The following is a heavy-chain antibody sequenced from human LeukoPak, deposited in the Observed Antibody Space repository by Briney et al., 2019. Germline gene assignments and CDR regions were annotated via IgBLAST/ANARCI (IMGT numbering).Heavy chain of an antibody. J-gene: IGHJ3*01. CDR1: RGTFSSYA. CDR3: VRSGVSHDSFDL. D-gene: IGHD1-26*01. CDR2: IIPIFGTA. V-gene: IGHV1-69*13. Sequence: ASVKVSCKASRGTFSSYAISWVRQAPGQGLEWMGGIIPIFGTANYAQKFQGRVTITADESTSTAYMELSSLRVEDTAVYHCVRSGVSHDSFDLWGQGTMVTVSS.